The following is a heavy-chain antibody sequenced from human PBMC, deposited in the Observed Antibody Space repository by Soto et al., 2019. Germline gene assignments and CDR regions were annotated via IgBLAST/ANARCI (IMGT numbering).Heavy chain of an antibody. J-gene: IGHJ4*02. Sequence: QVQLVESGGGVVQPGRSLRLSCAASGFTFSSYAMHWVRQAPGKGLEWVAVISYDGSNKYYADSVKGRFTISRDNSKNTLYLQMNSLRAEDTAVYYCAREACSGGSCYSAKDYWGQGTLVTVSS. CDR2: ISYDGSNK. V-gene: IGHV3-30-3*01. CDR3: AREACSGGSCYSAKDY. D-gene: IGHD2-15*01. CDR1: GFTFSSYA.